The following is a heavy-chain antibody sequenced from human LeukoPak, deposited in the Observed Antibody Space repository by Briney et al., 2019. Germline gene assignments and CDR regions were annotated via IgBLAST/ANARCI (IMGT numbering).Heavy chain of an antibody. V-gene: IGHV4-59*12. CDR1: GGSISSYY. Sequence: SETLSLTCNVSGGSISSYYWSWIRQSPGKGLEWIGFIYYTGSTNHNPSLKSRVTISVDTSKNQISLKLSSVTAADTAVYYCARRRVRATAGRPSITMNERPLDYWGQGTLVTVSS. CDR3: ARRRVRATAGRPSITMNERPLDY. J-gene: IGHJ4*02. CDR2: IYYTGST. D-gene: IGHD3-22*01.